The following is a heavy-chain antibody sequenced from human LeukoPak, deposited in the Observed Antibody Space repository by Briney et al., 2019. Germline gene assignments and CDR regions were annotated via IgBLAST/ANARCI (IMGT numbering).Heavy chain of an antibody. D-gene: IGHD6-19*01. CDR2: ISGSGGSA. V-gene: IGHV3-23*01. Sequence: PGGSLRLSCAASGFTFSSYAMSWVRQAPGKGLEWVSAISGSGGSAYYADSVKGRFTISRDNSKNTLYLQMNSPRAEDTAVYYCAKVAEIIAVAGHIDYWGQGTLVTVSS. J-gene: IGHJ4*02. CDR1: GFTFSSYA. CDR3: AKVAEIIAVAGHIDY.